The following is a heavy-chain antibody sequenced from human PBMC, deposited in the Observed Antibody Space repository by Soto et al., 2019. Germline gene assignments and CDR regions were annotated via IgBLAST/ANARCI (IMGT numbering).Heavy chain of an antibody. D-gene: IGHD4-17*01. CDR3: ARDQLHYGAPETGGMDV. Sequence: QVQLVQSGAEVKKPGASVKVSCKASGYTFTGYYMHWVRQAPGQGLEWMGWINPNSGGTNYAQKFQGWVTMTRDTSISTAYMELSRLRSDDTAVYYCARDQLHYGAPETGGMDVWGQGTTVTVSS. J-gene: IGHJ6*02. V-gene: IGHV1-2*04. CDR1: GYTFTGYY. CDR2: INPNSGGT.